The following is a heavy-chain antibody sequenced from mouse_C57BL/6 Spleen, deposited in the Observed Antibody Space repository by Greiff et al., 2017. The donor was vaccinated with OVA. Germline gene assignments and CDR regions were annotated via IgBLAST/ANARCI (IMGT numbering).Heavy chain of an antibody. V-gene: IGHV1-59*01. D-gene: IGHD6-1*01. CDR2: IDPSDSYT. CDR1: GYTFTSYW. Sequence: QVQLQQPGAELVRPGTSVKLSCKASGYTFTSYWMHWVKQRPGQGLEWIGVIDPSDSYTNYNQKFKGKATLTVDTSSSTAYMQLSSLTSEDSAVCYCARGHWQGAMDYWGQGTSVTVSS. CDR3: ARGHWQGAMDY. J-gene: IGHJ4*01.